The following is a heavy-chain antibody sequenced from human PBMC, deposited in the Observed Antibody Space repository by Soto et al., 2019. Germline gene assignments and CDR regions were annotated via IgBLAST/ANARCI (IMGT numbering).Heavy chain of an antibody. Sequence: EVQLVESGGGLIQRGGSLRLSCAASGLNVTRNYMSWVRQAPGKGLEWVSVMSSGVYTYYADSVKGRFTISRDNSKNTLFLQINSPITEDTAVYYCARLFGRYGWFDPWGQGTLVTVSS. D-gene: IGHD2-21*01. CDR2: MSSGVYT. CDR1: GLNVTRNY. V-gene: IGHV3-53*01. J-gene: IGHJ5*02. CDR3: ARLFGRYGWFDP.